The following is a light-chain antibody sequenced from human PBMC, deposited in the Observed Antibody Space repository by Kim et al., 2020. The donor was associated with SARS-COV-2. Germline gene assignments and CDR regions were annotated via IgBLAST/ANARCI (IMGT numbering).Light chain of an antibody. CDR3: QQGNSTPLT. CDR1: QGISSW. J-gene: IGKJ4*02. CDR2: AAS. Sequence: DIQMTQSPSSVSASVGDRVTITCRASQGISSWLDWYQQKPGKAPKLLIYAASSLQSGVPSRFSGSGSGTDFTLTISSLQPEDFATYYCQQGNSTPLTFGRGTKVDIK. V-gene: IGKV1-12*01.